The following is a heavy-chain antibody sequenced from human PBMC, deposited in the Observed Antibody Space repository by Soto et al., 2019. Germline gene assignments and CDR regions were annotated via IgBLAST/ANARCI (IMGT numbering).Heavy chain of an antibody. CDR3: ARPGTTSYYYYYGMDV. V-gene: IGHV5-10-1*01. Sequence: GESLKISCKGSGYSFTSYWISWVRQMPGKGLEWMGRIDPSDSYTNYSPSFQGHVTISADKSISTAYLQWSSLKASDTAMYYCARPGTTSYYYYYGMDVWGPGTTVTVSS. CDR1: GYSFTSYW. D-gene: IGHD1-7*01. CDR2: IDPSDSYT. J-gene: IGHJ6*02.